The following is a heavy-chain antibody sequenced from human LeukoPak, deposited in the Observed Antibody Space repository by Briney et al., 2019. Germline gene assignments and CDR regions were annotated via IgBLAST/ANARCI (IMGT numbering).Heavy chain of an antibody. D-gene: IGHD5-24*01. CDR3: AKGRDRSKAGDH. CDR1: GGSCDDYY. J-gene: IGHJ4*02. CDR2: IHPHGIF. V-gene: IGHV4-34*01. Sequence: SEPLSLPCAVYGGSCDDYYCSWIRQPPGKGLEWIGEIHPHGIFYYNSSLTSRVTISIDTSKSQFSLRLASVTAADTAFYYCAKGRDRSKAGDHWGQGSLVTVSS.